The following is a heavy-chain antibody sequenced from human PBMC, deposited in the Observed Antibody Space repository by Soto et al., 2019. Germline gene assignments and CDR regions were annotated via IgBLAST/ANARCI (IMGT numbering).Heavy chain of an antibody. CDR1: GYTFTSYD. CDR3: ASNVDDYGEPKEWSDAFDI. V-gene: IGHV1-8*01. D-gene: IGHD4-17*01. CDR2: MNPNSGNT. J-gene: IGHJ3*02. Sequence: ASVKVSCKASGYTFTSYDINWVRQATGQGLEWMGWMNPNSGNTGYAQKFQGRVTMTRNTSISTAYMELSSLRSEDTAVYYCASNVDDYGEPKEWSDAFDIWGKGTMVTVPS.